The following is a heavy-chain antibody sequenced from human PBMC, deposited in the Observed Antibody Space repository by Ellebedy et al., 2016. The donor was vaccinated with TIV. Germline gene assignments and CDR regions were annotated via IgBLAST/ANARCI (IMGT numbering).Heavy chain of an antibody. V-gene: IGHV4-39*02. Sequence: GSLRLSXAVSGGSVATSGYYWDWIRQPPGKGLEWIGGFYYSGTTYFNPSLKSRVTVSVDTANNHFSLRVTSVTAADTAIYYCARRSWRGGYPSYYYFMDVWGKGTTVTVSS. D-gene: IGHD1-26*01. J-gene: IGHJ6*03. CDR1: GGSVATSGYY. CDR3: ARRSWRGGYPSYYYFMDV. CDR2: FYYSGTT.